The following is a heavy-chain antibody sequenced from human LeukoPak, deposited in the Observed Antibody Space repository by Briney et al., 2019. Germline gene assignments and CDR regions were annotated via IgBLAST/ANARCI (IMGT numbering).Heavy chain of an antibody. CDR3: ARGRWTAAGTRGAFDI. V-gene: IGHV1-2*02. D-gene: IGHD6-13*01. J-gene: IGHJ3*02. CDR1: GYTFTGYY. CDR2: INPNSGGT. Sequence: ASVKVSCKASGYTFTGYYTHWVRQAPGQGLEWMGWINPNSGGTNYAQKFQGRVTMTRDTSISTAYMELSRLRSDDTAVYYCARGRWTAAGTRGAFDIWGQGTMVTVSS.